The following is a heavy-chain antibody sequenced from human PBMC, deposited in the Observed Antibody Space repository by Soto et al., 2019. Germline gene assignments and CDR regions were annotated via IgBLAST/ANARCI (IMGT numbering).Heavy chain of an antibody. J-gene: IGHJ4*02. D-gene: IGHD5-12*01. CDR2: ARNKAHSYTT. V-gene: IGHV3-72*01. CDR3: ARLIGTSFDL. CDR1: GFTFSDHH. Sequence: GGSVRLSCAASGFTFSDHHMDWVRQAPGKGLEWVGRARNKAHSYTTAYAASVKGRFTISRDDSKNSLSLQMNSLKTEDTAVYFCARLIGTSFDLWGQGTLVTVSS.